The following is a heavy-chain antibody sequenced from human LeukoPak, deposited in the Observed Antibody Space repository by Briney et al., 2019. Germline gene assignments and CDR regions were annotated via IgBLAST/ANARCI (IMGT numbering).Heavy chain of an antibody. CDR1: GFTFSSYS. CDR3: ARDFVDTAMVDFDY. Sequence: GGSLRLSCAASGFTFSSYSMNWVRQAPGKGLEWVSSISSSSSYIYYADSVKGRFTISRDNAKNSLYLQMNSLRAEDTAVYYCARDFVDTAMVDFDYWGQGTLVTVSS. J-gene: IGHJ4*02. V-gene: IGHV3-21*01. D-gene: IGHD5-18*01. CDR2: ISSSSSYI.